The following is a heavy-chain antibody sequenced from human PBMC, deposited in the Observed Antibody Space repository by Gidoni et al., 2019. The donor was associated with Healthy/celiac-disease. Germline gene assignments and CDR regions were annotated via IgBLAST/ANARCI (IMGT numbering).Heavy chain of an antibody. CDR1: GFTVSRTY. J-gene: IGHJ2*01. D-gene: IGHD6-13*01. CDR2: IYSGGST. CDR3: ARAGTRYSRKTGWYFDL. V-gene: IGHV3-53*01. Sequence: EVQLVESGGGLIQPGGSLRLSCAASGFTVSRTYLGWVRQAPGKGLEWVSVIYSGGSTYYADSVKGRFTISRDNSKNTLYLQMNSLRAEDTAVYYCARAGTRYSRKTGWYFDLWGRGTLVTVSS.